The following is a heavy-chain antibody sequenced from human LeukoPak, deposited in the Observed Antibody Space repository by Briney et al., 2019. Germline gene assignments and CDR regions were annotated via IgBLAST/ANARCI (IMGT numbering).Heavy chain of an antibody. CDR1: GFTFSSYG. Sequence: PGGSLRLSCAASGFTFSSYGMHWVRQAPGKGLEWVSSITTGSSYIYYADSVRGRFSVSRDNAQNSLYLEMNSLRAEDTAVYFCARVEATTARSYYYYYMDVWGKGTTVTVSS. D-gene: IGHD1-1*01. J-gene: IGHJ6*03. CDR3: ARVEATTARSYYYYYMDV. CDR2: ITTGSSYI. V-gene: IGHV3-21*06.